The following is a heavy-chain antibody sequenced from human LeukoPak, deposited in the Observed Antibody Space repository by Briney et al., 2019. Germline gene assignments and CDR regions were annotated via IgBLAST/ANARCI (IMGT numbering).Heavy chain of an antibody. J-gene: IGHJ5*02. CDR1: GGSISISSSY. CDR2: VYYSGST. CDR3: ARGPSRQWLVFKKSGNWFDP. V-gene: IGHV4-39*07. Sequence: KPSETLSLTCTVSGGSISISSSYWGWIRQPPGKGLEWIGSVYYSGSTYYNPSLKSRITISVDTSKNQFSLKLNSVTAADTAVYYCARGPSRQWLVFKKSGNWFDPWGQGTLVTVSS. D-gene: IGHD6-19*01.